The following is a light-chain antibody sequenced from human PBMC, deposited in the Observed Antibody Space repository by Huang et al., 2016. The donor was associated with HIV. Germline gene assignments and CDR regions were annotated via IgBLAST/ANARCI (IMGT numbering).Light chain of an antibody. CDR1: ESVASN. Sequence: DIVMPQSPATLSVSPGGTATLSCRASESVASNLAWYQQKPGQAPRLLIYGASTRATDIPDRFSGSGSGTDFTLTISSLQSEDFAVYYCQQYNNWPPWTFGQGTKVEFQ. V-gene: IGKV3-15*01. CDR2: GAS. J-gene: IGKJ1*01. CDR3: QQYNNWPPWT.